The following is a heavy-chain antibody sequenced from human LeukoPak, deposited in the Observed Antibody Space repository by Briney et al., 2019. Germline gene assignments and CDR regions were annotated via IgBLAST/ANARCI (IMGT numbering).Heavy chain of an antibody. D-gene: IGHD4-17*01. V-gene: IGHV3-30-3*01. Sequence: GGSLRLSCAASGFTFSSYAMHWVRQAPGKGLEWVAAISYDGSNKHYADSVKGRFTISRDNSKNTMYLQMNSLRGEDTAVYYCARAGRVTTTYWYFDLWGRGTLVTVSS. CDR1: GFTFSSYA. J-gene: IGHJ2*01. CDR3: ARAGRVTTTYWYFDL. CDR2: ISYDGSNK.